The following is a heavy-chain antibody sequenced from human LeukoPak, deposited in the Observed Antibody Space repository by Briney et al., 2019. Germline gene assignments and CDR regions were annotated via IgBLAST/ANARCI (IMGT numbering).Heavy chain of an antibody. V-gene: IGHV1-69*06. CDR1: GGTFSSYA. J-gene: IGHJ6*03. Sequence: SVKVSCKASGGTFSSYAISWVRQAPGQGLEWMGGIIPIFGTANYAQKFQGRVTITADKSTSTAYMELSSLRSEDTAVYYCARDTPSSGWYTYYYYYYYMDIWGKGTTVTVSS. D-gene: IGHD6-19*01. CDR2: IIPIFGTA. CDR3: ARDTPSSGWYTYYYYYYYMDI.